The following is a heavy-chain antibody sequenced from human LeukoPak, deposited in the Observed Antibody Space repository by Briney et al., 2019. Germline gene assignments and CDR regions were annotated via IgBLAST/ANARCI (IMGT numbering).Heavy chain of an antibody. J-gene: IGHJ1*01. CDR3: ARTHCSSTSCYDGYFQH. V-gene: IGHV3-21*01. CDR2: ISSSSSYI. D-gene: IGHD2-2*01. Sequence: GGSLRLSCAASGFTFSSYSMNWVRQAPGKGLGWVSSISSSSSYIHYADSVKGRFTISRDNAKNSLYLQMNSLRAEDTAVYYCARTHCSSTSCYDGYFQHWGQGTLVAVSS. CDR1: GFTFSSYS.